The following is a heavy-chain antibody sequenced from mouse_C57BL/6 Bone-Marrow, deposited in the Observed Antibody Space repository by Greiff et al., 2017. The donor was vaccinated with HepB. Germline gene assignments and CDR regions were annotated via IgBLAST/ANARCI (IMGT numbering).Heavy chain of an antibody. V-gene: IGHV5-9-1*02. CDR1: GFTFSSYA. CDR2: ISSGGDYI. Sequence: EVQLQESGEGLVKPGGSLKLSCAASGFTFSSYAMSWVRQTPEKRLEWVAYISSGGDYIYYADTVKGRFTISRDNARNTLYLQMSSLKSEDTAMYYCTRRYYGSSYAMDYWGQGTSVTVSS. CDR3: TRRYYGSSYAMDY. J-gene: IGHJ4*01. D-gene: IGHD1-1*01.